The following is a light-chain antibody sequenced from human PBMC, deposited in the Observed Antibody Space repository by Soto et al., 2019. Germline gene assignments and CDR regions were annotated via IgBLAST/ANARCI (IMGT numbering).Light chain of an antibody. Sequence: IEMTQSPATLSASPGERATLSCRASQSVSSNLAWYQQKPGQAPRLLIYGASNRATGIPDRFSGSGSGTDFTLTISRLEPEDFAVYYCQQYGSSGTFGQGTKVDIK. V-gene: IGKV3-20*01. CDR2: GAS. J-gene: IGKJ1*01. CDR3: QQYGSSGT. CDR1: QSVSSN.